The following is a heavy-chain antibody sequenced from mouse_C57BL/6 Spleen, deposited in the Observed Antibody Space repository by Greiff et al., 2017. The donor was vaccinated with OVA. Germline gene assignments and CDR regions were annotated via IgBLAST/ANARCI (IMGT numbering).Heavy chain of an antibody. CDR1: GYTFTSYW. J-gene: IGHJ3*01. Sequence: QVQLQQPGAELVRPGTSVKLSCKASGYTFTSYWMHWVKQRPGQGLEWIGVIDPSDSYTNYNQKFKGKATLTVDTSSSTAYMQLSSLTSEDSAVYYCAREGGNSGFAYWGQGTLVTVSA. CDR2: IDPSDSYT. CDR3: AREGGNSGFAY. V-gene: IGHV1-59*01. D-gene: IGHD2-1*01.